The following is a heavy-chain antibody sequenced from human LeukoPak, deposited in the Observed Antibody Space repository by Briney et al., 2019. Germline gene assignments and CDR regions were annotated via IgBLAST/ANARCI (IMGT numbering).Heavy chain of an antibody. D-gene: IGHD1-26*01. CDR3: ARLVGDRTVYDY. V-gene: IGHV3-48*01. Sequence: GGSLRLSCAASGFTFTSYSMNWVRQAPGKGLEWVSYISSSSNTIYYADSVKGRFTISRDSAKNSLYLQMNSLRVEDTAVYYCARLVGDRTVYDYWGQGTLVTVSS. CDR1: GFTFTSYS. J-gene: IGHJ4*02. CDR2: ISSSSNTI.